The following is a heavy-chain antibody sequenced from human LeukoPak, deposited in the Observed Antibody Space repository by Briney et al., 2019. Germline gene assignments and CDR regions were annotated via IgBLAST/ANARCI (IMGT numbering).Heavy chain of an antibody. D-gene: IGHD7-27*01. CDR2: IYYSGST. V-gene: IGHV4-39*07. J-gene: IGHJ3*02. CDR1: GGSISSSSYY. Sequence: PSETLSLTCTVSGGSISSSSYYWGWIRQPPGKGLEWIGSIYYSGSTYYNPSLKSRVNISVDTSKNQFSLKLSSVTAADTAVYYCARGNWGSVHAFDIWGQGTMVTVSS. CDR3: ARGNWGSVHAFDI.